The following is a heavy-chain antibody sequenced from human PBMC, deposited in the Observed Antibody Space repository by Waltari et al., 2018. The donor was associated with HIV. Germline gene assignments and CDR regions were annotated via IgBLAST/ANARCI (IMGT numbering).Heavy chain of an antibody. CDR1: GGSISSYY. Sequence: QVQLHESGPGLVKPSETLSLTCTVSGGSISSYYWSWIRQPPGKGLEWIGYIYYSGSTNYNPSLKGRVTISVDTSKNQFSLKLSSVTAADTAVYYCARVSYDILTGFYYYYGMDVWGQGTTVTVSS. CDR3: ARVSYDILTGFYYYYGMDV. D-gene: IGHD3-9*01. V-gene: IGHV4-59*01. CDR2: IYYSGST. J-gene: IGHJ6*02.